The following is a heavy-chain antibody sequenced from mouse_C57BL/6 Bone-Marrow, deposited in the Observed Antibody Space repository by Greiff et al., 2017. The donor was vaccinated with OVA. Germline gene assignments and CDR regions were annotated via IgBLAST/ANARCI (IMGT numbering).Heavy chain of an antibody. CDR3: AKRGWLSYYAMDY. J-gene: IGHJ4*01. CDR1: GFSLTSYG. CDR2: IWRGGST. V-gene: IGHV2-5*01. D-gene: IGHD2-3*01. Sequence: QVQLQQSGPGLVQPSQSLSITCTVSGFSLTSYGVHWVRQSPGKGLEWLGVIWRGGSTDYNAAFMSRLSITKDNSKSQVFFKMNSLQADDTAIYYCAKRGWLSYYAMDYWGQGTSVTDSS.